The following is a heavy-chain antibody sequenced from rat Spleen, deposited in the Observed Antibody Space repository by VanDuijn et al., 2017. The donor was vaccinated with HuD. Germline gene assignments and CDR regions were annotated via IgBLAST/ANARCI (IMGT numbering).Heavy chain of an antibody. J-gene: IGHJ2*01. CDR1: GFTFNNYG. CDR3: TRDWITTTDYFDY. V-gene: IGHV5-31*01. Sequence: EVQLVESGGGLVQPGRSLKLSCVASGFTFNNYGMAWVRQTPTKGLEWVASITNSGGSTYYRDSVKGRFTISRDNAKSTLYLQMDSLRSEDTATYYCTRDWITTTDYFDYWGQGVMVTVSS. D-gene: IGHD1-10*01. CDR2: ITNSGGST.